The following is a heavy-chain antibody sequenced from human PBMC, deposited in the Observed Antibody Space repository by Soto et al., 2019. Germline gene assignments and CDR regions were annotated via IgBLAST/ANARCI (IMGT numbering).Heavy chain of an antibody. Sequence: SETLSLTCTVSGGSISPFYWSWVRQPPGKGLEWIGYLYYSGNTNYNPSLKSRVTISVDASKNQVSLRLTSVTAADTAVYYCARVGGVAARTFDYWGKGTLVTVSS. V-gene: IGHV4-59*01. D-gene: IGHD2-15*01. J-gene: IGHJ4*02. CDR1: GGSISPFY. CDR3: ARVGGVAARTFDY. CDR2: LYYSGNT.